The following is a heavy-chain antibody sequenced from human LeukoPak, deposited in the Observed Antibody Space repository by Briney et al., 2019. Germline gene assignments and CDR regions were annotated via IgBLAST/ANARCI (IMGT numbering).Heavy chain of an antibody. CDR2: IDYSGST. Sequence: SETLSLTCTVSGGSISSGGYYWSWIRQHPGKGVEWMGYIDYSGSTYYNPSHKSRVTISRDTSKNQFSLKLSSVTAADTAVYYCARGLYSIVDYWGQGTLVTVSS. V-gene: IGHV4-31*03. CDR1: GGSISSGGYY. J-gene: IGHJ4*02. D-gene: IGHD2-8*01. CDR3: ARGLYSIVDY.